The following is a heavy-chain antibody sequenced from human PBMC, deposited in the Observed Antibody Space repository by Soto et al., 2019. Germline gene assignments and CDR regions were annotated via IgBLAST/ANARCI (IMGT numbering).Heavy chain of an antibody. J-gene: IGHJ3*02. V-gene: IGHV3-23*01. Sequence: GGSLRLSCAASGFTFSSYAMTWVRQAPGKGLEWVSAISGSGGSTYYADSVKGRFTISSDNSKTTLYVHMKSLRDEDTAVYYCAQDPLFLEWLLYAFDIRGQGTMVTVS. CDR1: GFTFSSYA. CDR3: AQDPLFLEWLLYAFDI. D-gene: IGHD3-3*01. CDR2: ISGSGGST.